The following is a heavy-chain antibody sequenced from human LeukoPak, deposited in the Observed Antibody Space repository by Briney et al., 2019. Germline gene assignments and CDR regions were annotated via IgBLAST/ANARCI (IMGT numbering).Heavy chain of an antibody. CDR1: GYTFTSYD. V-gene: IGHV1-8*03. J-gene: IGHJ4*02. CDR2: MNPNSGNT. CDR3: ARGRFWGTLRVYHDFWSGYPYIDY. Sequence: ASVKVSCKASGYTFTSYDINWVRQATGQGLEWMGWMNPNSGNTGYAQKFQGRVTITRNTSISTAYMELSSLRSEDTAVYYCARGRFWGTLRVYHDFWSGYPYIDYWGQGTLVTVSS. D-gene: IGHD3-3*01.